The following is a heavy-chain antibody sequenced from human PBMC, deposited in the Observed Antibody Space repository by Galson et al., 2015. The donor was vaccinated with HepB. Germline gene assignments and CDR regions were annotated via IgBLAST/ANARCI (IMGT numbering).Heavy chain of an antibody. D-gene: IGHD2-15*01. V-gene: IGHV1-46*01. Sequence: SVKVSCKASGYTFTSYYMHWVRQAPGQGLEWMGIINPSGGSTSYAQKFQGRVTMTRDTSTSTVYMELRSLRSDDTAVYYCARDLVVVAATPDYWGQGTLVTVSS. J-gene: IGHJ4*02. CDR3: ARDLVVVAATPDY. CDR2: INPSGGST. CDR1: GYTFTSYY.